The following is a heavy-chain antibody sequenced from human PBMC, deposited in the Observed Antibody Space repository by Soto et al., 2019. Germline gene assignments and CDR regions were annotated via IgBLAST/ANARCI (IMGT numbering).Heavy chain of an antibody. CDR2: ISYSGST. V-gene: IGHV4-59*01. Sequence: PSETLSLTCTVSGGSISSNYWSWIRQPPGKGLEWIGYISYSGSTNYNPALTRRVTMSVDTSKNQFSLKLSSVTAADTAVYYCAREVRGSGYCGSTSCYPRYYFDYWGQGTLVTVSS. D-gene: IGHD2-2*01. CDR1: GGSISSNY. CDR3: AREVRGSGYCGSTSCYPRYYFDY. J-gene: IGHJ4*02.